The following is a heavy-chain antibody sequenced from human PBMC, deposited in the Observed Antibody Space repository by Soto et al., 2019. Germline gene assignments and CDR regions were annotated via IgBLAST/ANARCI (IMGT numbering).Heavy chain of an antibody. Sequence: ASVKVSCKASGGTFSSYAISWVRQAPGQGLEWMGGIIPIFGTANYAQKFQGRVTITADESTSTAYMELSSLRSEDTAVYYCARARIYGSGSGYYYYGMDVWGQGTTVTVSS. CDR3: ARARIYGSGSGYYYYGMDV. CDR1: GGTFSSYA. J-gene: IGHJ6*02. V-gene: IGHV1-69*13. D-gene: IGHD3-10*01. CDR2: IIPIFGTA.